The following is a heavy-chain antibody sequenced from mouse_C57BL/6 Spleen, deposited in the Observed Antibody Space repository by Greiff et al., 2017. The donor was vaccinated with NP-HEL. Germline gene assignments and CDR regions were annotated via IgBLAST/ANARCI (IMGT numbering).Heavy chain of an antibody. Sequence: VKLQESGAELVRPGASVTLSCKASGYTFTDYEMHWVKQTPVHGLEWIGAIDPETGGTAYNQKFKGKAILTADKSSSTAYMELRSLTSEDSAVYYCTRSLRYWYFDVWGTGTTVTVSS. V-gene: IGHV1-15*01. CDR3: TRSLRYWYFDV. J-gene: IGHJ1*03. D-gene: IGHD1-1*01. CDR1: GYTFTDYE. CDR2: IDPETGGT.